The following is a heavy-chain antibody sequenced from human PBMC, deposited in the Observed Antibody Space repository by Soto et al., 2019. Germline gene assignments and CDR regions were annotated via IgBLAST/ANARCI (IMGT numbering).Heavy chain of an antibody. V-gene: IGHV3-48*02. CDR3: ARDGGNWFGP. CDR2: ISKDSTTM. D-gene: IGHD3-16*01. J-gene: IGHJ5*02. CDR1: GFSFSQFN. Sequence: GGSLRLSCAISGFSFSQFNMNWVRQALGKGLEWVAFISKDSTTMYYAASVKGRFTVSRDNAVNSLNLQMNSLRDDDTAVYYCARDGGNWFGPWGQGTLVTVSS.